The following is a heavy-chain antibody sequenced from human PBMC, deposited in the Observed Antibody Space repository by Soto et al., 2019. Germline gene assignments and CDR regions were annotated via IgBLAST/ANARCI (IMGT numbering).Heavy chain of an antibody. CDR1: GGSISSSSYY. Sequence: SETLSLTCTVSGGSISSSSYYWGWIRQPPGKGLEWIGSIYYSGSTYYNPSLKSRVTIAVDTSKNQFSLKLISVTAAATAVYYCARDRLLAYYYYYGMDVWGQGTTVTVSS. J-gene: IGHJ6*02. CDR2: IYYSGST. V-gene: IGHV4-39*07. CDR3: ARDRLLAYYYYYGMDV.